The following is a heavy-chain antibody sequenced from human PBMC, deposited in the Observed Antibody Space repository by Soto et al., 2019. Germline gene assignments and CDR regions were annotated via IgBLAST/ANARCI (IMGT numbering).Heavy chain of an antibody. V-gene: IGHV3-53*01. D-gene: IGHD2-15*01. CDR1: GFTVSNTY. Sequence: GGSLRLSCAASGFTVSNTYMTWVRQAPGKGLEWISIIYSGGSTYYANSVAGRFTISRDNTKDSLYLQMNSLRAEDTAVYYCARDFVYCTGGSCSSSWGQGTLVTVSS. CDR2: IYSGGST. CDR3: ARDFVYCTGGSCSSS. J-gene: IGHJ4*02.